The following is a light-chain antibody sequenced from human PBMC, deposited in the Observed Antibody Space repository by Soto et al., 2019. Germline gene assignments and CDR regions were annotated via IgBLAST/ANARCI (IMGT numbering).Light chain of an antibody. J-gene: IGLJ1*01. Sequence: QSVLTQPPSVSGAPGQRVTISCTGSSSNIGSGYDVHWYQQLPGTAPKLLLYGNSNRPSGVPDRFSGSKSGTSASLAITGLQDEDEADYYCQSYDSSLSGSVVFGTGTKLTVL. V-gene: IGLV1-40*01. CDR3: QSYDSSLSGSVV. CDR2: GNS. CDR1: SSNIGSGYD.